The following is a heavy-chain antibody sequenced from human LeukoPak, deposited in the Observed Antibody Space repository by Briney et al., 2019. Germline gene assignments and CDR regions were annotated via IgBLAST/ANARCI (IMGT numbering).Heavy chain of an antibody. CDR3: SRDSGAFSPFGY. CDR1: GGSISSTNW. Sequence: SETLSLTCGVSGGSISSTNWWSWVRQPPGQGLEWIGEISLSGLTNYNPSLKSRVTMSLDKSKNHLSLNLTSVTAADTAVYYCSRDSGAFSPFGYWGQGTLVTVSS. CDR2: ISLSGLT. D-gene: IGHD1-26*01. V-gene: IGHV4-4*02. J-gene: IGHJ4*02.